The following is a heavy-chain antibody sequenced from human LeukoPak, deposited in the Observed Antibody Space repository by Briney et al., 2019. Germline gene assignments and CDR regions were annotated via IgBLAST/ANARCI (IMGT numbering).Heavy chain of an antibody. CDR1: GFTFSDYY. CDR2: ISTSGSTT. D-gene: IGHD6-13*01. J-gene: IGHJ4*02. V-gene: IGHV3-11*01. Sequence: GGSLRLSFAASGFTFSDYYMSWIRQAPGKGLEWVSYISTSGSTTYYADSVKGRFTISRDNAKNSLYLQMNSLRAEDTAVYYCARVGSLAAAGTPDYWGQGTLVTVSS. CDR3: ARVGSLAAAGTPDY.